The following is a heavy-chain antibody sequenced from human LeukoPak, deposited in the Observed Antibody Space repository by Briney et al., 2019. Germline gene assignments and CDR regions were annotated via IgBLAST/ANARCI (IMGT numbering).Heavy chain of an antibody. CDR2: ISPSGNYI. D-gene: IGHD2-2*01. J-gene: IGHJ4*02. Sequence: GGSLRLSCAASGFTFSSHSMNWVRQAPGKGLEWVSSISPSGNYIYYADSLEGRFTISRDNAKNSLYLQMNSLRAEDTAVYNCARDLSSSTSCYSYWGQGTLVTVSS. CDR3: ARDLSSSTSCYSY. CDR1: GFTFSSHS. V-gene: IGHV3-21*01.